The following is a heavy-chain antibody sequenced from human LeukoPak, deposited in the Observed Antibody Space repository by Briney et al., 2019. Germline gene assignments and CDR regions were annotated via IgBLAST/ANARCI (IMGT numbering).Heavy chain of an antibody. V-gene: IGHV3-30*02. D-gene: IGHD4-17*01. CDR3: ARDRSTVTTWVDY. CDR2: IRYDGSNK. Sequence: GGSLRLSCAASGFTFSSYGMHWVRQAPGKGLEWVAFIRYDGSNKYYADSVKGRFTISRDNAKNSLYLQMNSLRAEDTAVYYCARDRSTVTTWVDYWGQGTLVTVSS. CDR1: GFTFSSYG. J-gene: IGHJ4*02.